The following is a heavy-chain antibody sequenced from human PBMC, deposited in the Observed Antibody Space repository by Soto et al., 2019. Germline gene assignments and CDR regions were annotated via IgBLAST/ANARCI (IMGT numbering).Heavy chain of an antibody. CDR2: INPDNGNT. D-gene: IGHD2-15*01. CDR1: GYTFTRYT. Sequence: QVQLVPSGAEVKKPGASVKISCKASGYTFTRYTMNWVRQAPGQRLEWMGWINPDNGNTKSSQKFQDRVIITRDTAASTAYMDRSSLRAEDTAVYYCARCIATGQLDPWGQGTLVTVSS. CDR3: ARCIATGQLDP. J-gene: IGHJ5*02. V-gene: IGHV1-3*01.